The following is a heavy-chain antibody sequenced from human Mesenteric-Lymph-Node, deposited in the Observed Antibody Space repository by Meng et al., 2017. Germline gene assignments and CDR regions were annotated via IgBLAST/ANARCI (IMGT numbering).Heavy chain of an antibody. Sequence: QGPLPPWGEGRVKPSGTLSLTCTVSGDSISSDIWWSWVRQPPGKGLEWIGEIYHSGSTNYNPSLKSRVTISVDKSKNQFSLKLSSVTAADTAVYYCASGRKYCSSTSCYGQFDYWGQGTLVTVSS. CDR2: IYHSGST. CDR3: ASGRKYCSSTSCYGQFDY. J-gene: IGHJ4*02. V-gene: IGHV4-4*02. D-gene: IGHD2-2*01. CDR1: GDSISSDIW.